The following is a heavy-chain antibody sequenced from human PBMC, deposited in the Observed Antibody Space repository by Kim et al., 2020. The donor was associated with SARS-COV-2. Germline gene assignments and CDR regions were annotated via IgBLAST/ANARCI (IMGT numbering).Heavy chain of an antibody. D-gene: IGHD6-6*01. V-gene: IGHV4-39*01. CDR2: IYYSGST. CDR1: GGSISSSSYY. Sequence: SETLSLTCTVSGGSISSSSYYWGWIRQPPGKGLEWIGSIYYSGSTYYNPSLKSRVTISVDTSKNQFSLKLSSVTAADTAVYYCARQGAFIYSSSPHYDYWGQGTLVTVSS. CDR3: ARQGAFIYSSSPHYDY. J-gene: IGHJ4*02.